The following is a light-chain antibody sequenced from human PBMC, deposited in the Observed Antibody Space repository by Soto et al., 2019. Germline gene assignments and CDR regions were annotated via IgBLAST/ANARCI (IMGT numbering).Light chain of an antibody. CDR2: DAS. CDR1: QAINSA. V-gene: IGKV1-13*02. Sequence: GDRVIITCRASQAINSALAWSQQKPGKAPDLLIFDASSLESGVPSRFSGRGSGTDLTLTISGLQPEDVATYDCQQFYTFPITFGQGTRLEI. CDR3: QQFYTFPIT. J-gene: IGKJ5*01.